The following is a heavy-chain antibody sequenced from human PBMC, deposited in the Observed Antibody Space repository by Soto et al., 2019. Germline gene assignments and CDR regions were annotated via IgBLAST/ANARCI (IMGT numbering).Heavy chain of an antibody. Sequence: QVQLVQSGAEVKKPGSSVKVSCKASGGTYKNYPITWVRQAPGEELEWMGGSIPIFGTANYAQKFQGRVTISVDESTSTAYMELSSLRSEDTAVYYCARGRGYSGDDHYYYFDMDVWGQGTTVTVSS. CDR2: SIPIFGTA. CDR1: GGTYKNYP. J-gene: IGHJ6*02. CDR3: ARGRGYSGDDHYYYFDMDV. D-gene: IGHD5-12*01. V-gene: IGHV1-69*01.